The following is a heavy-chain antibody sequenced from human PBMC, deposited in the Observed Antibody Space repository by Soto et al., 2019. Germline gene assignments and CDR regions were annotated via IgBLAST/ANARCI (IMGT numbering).Heavy chain of an antibody. Sequence: QVQLVQSGAEVRKPGASVKVSCKASGYTFTTYGISWVRQAPGQGLEWMGWISTYNGNTQFAQQFQGRVTMTTDTPTSTADMELRSLTSDDTAVYYCARDRSAEFLTDYWGQGTLVTVSS. V-gene: IGHV1-18*01. CDR1: GYTFTTYG. CDR2: ISTYNGNT. J-gene: IGHJ4*02. D-gene: IGHD3-10*01. CDR3: ARDRSAEFLTDY.